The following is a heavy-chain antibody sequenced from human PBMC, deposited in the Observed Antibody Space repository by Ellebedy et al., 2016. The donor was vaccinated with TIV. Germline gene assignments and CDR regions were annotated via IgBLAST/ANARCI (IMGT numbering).Heavy chain of an antibody. Sequence: GESLKISCAASGFTFSNWNMNWVRQAPGKGLEWVSYIDKRGSTTYYADLLKGRFTISRENDKNSLYLQMNSLRDEDTAVYYCARDLELLAFDVWGQGTMVTVSS. V-gene: IGHV3-48*02. CDR1: GFTFSNWN. D-gene: IGHD2/OR15-2a*01. CDR2: IDKRGSTT. CDR3: ARDLELLAFDV. J-gene: IGHJ3*01.